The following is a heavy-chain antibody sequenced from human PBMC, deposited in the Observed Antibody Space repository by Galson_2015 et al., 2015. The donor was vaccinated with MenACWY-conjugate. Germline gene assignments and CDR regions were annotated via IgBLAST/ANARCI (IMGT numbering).Heavy chain of an antibody. J-gene: IGHJ3*01. CDR3: AHSPYCSTTSCYAARAFDV. CDR2: ISWAADK. Sequence: PALVKPTQTLTLTCTFSGFSLSPSLVGVGWLRQPPGQALEWLSLISWAADKRHSPSLKSRLTITKDTSKNQVVLSMTNMDPVDTATYYCAHSPYCSTTSCYAARAFDVWGQGTVVTVSS. D-gene: IGHD2-2*01. CDR1: GFSLSPSLVG. V-gene: IGHV2-5*02.